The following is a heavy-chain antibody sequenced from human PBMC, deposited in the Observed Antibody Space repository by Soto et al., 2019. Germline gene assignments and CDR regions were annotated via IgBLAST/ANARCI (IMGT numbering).Heavy chain of an antibody. CDR2: FYDSGTT. Sequence: QLQLQESGPGLVKASETLSLTCTVSGGSISAYNWSWVRQSPGKGLEWIGYFYDSGTTDYNPALKSRVTISGDTSKHHFSLNLRSVTAADTAAYYCARGFGGLGPSFFGMDVWGQGTTVIVSS. V-gene: IGHV4-59*01. CDR1: GGSISAYN. CDR3: ARGFGGLGPSFFGMDV. J-gene: IGHJ6*02. D-gene: IGHD3-10*01.